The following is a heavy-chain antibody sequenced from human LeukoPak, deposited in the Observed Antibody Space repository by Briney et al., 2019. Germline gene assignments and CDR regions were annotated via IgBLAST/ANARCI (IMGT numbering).Heavy chain of an antibody. J-gene: IGHJ4*02. CDR2: IKSKTDGGKT. D-gene: IGHD1-26*01. CDR3: TTDQGGSYWENH. CDR1: GFTFSNAW. V-gene: IGHV3-15*01. Sequence: GGSLRLSCAASGFTFSNAWMNWVRQAPGKGLEWVGRIKSKTDGGKTDCATPVKGRFTILRDDSKNTLYLQMNSLKTEDTAVYYCTTDQGGSYWENHWGQGTLVTVSS.